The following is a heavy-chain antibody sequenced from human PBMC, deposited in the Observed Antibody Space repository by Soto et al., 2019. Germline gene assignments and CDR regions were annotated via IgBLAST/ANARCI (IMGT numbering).Heavy chain of an antibody. CDR1: GITFNSYS. CDR3: ANAEHPRRSIGFDY. Sequence: GGSLRLSCAASGITFNSYSMNWVRQAPGKGLEWVSSISATGGSTYYAGSVKGRFTISRDNSKNTLFLQMNSLRAEDTAIYYCANAEHPRRSIGFDYWGQGTLVTVSS. J-gene: IGHJ4*02. V-gene: IGHV3-23*01. D-gene: IGHD3-16*02. CDR2: ISATGGST.